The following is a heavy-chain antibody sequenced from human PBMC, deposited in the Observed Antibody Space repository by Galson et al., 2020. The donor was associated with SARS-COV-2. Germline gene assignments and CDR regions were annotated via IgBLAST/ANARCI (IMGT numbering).Heavy chain of an antibody. CDR2: ISGSGDKT. Sequence: GGSLRLSCAASGFTFSSYAMSWVRQAPGKGLEWVSAISGSGDKTYYADSVKGRFTISRDNSKNTLYLQMNRLRAEDTAVYYCAKYSPRSYYYHGMDVWGQGTTVTVSS. J-gene: IGHJ6*02. V-gene: IGHV3-23*01. CDR1: GFTFSSYA. D-gene: IGHD6-13*01. CDR3: AKYSPRSYYYHGMDV.